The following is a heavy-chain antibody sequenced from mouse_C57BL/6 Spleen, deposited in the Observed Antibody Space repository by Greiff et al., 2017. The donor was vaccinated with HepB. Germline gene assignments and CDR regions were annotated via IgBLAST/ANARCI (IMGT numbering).Heavy chain of an antibody. Sequence: QVQLQQPGAELVMPGASVKLSCKASGYTFTSYWMHWVKQRPGQGLEWIGAIDPSDSYTNYNQKFKGKSTLTVDKSSSTAYMQLSSLTSEDSAVYYCARGGSSYDYWGQGTTLTVSS. CDR3: ARGGSSYDY. D-gene: IGHD1-1*01. CDR2: IDPSDSYT. J-gene: IGHJ2*01. CDR1: GYTFTSYW. V-gene: IGHV1-69*01.